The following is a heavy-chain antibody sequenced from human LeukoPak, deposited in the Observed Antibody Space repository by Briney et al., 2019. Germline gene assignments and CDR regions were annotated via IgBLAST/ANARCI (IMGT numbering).Heavy chain of an antibody. CDR2: ISAYNGNT. Sequence: GASVKVSYKASGYTFTSYGISWVRQAPGQGLEWMGWISAYNGNTNYAQKLQGRVTMTTDTSTSTAYMELRSLRSDDTAVYYCARDSNDYYDSSGYYDWGQGTLVTVSS. V-gene: IGHV1-18*01. J-gene: IGHJ4*02. D-gene: IGHD3-22*01. CDR3: ARDSNDYYDSSGYYD. CDR1: GYTFTSYG.